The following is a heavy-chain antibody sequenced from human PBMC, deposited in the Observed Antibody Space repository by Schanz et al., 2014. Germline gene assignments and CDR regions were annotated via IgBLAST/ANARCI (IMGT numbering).Heavy chain of an antibody. J-gene: IGHJ4*02. V-gene: IGHV3-7*01. CDR3: ARDKGGYYPFDY. D-gene: IGHD3-3*01. Sequence: EVQLVESGGGLVQPGGSLRLSCAASGFTFSTYWMSWVRQAPGKGLEWVANIKQDESERSYVDSVKGRFTISRDNAKNSLYQQMNSLRAEDTAVYYCARDKGGYYPFDYWGQGTLVTVSS. CDR1: GFTFSTYW. CDR2: IKQDESER.